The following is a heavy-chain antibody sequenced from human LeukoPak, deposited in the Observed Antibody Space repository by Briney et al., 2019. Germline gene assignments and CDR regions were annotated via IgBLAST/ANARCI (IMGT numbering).Heavy chain of an antibody. CDR2: INPGCGGT. Sequence: GSSVKVSCKASGYTFTSYYMHWVRQAPGQGLEWMGIINPGCGGTSYAQKFQGRVTMTRDTSTSTLYMELSSLTSEDTAVYYCARDRLAASWYAFDYWGQGTLVTVSS. J-gene: IGHJ4*02. D-gene: IGHD6-13*01. CDR3: ARDRLAASWYAFDY. CDR1: GYTFTSYY. V-gene: IGHV1-46*01.